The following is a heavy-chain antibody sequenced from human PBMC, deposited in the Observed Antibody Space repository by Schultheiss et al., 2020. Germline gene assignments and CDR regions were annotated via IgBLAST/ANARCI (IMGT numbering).Heavy chain of an antibody. CDR1: GYTFTSYY. Sequence: ASVKVSCKASGYTFTSYYMHWVRQAPGQGLEWMGIINPSGGSTSYAQKFQGRVTMTRDTSTSTVYMELSSLRSEDTAVYYCARDYDSSGYYYRYFDYWGQGTLVTVSS. J-gene: IGHJ4*02. D-gene: IGHD3-22*01. CDR2: INPSGGST. V-gene: IGHV1-46*01. CDR3: ARDYDSSGYYYRYFDY.